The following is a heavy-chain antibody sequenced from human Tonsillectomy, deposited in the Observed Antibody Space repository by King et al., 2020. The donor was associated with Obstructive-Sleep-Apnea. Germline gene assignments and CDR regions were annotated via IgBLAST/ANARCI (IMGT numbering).Heavy chain of an antibody. Sequence: VQLVESGGGLVQPGGSLRLSCAASGFTFSSYWMHWVRQAPGKGLVWVSRINSDGSSTSYADSVKGRFTISSDNAKNTLYLQMNSLRAEDTAVYYCARGLRGYDSSGYFQHWGQGTLVTVSS. D-gene: IGHD3-22*01. J-gene: IGHJ1*01. CDR2: INSDGSST. V-gene: IGHV3-74*01. CDR3: ARGLRGYDSSGYFQH. CDR1: GFTFSSYW.